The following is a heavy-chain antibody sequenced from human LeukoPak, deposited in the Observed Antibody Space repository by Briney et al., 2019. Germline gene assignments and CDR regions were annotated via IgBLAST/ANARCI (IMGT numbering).Heavy chain of an antibody. D-gene: IGHD3-10*01. J-gene: IGHJ4*02. CDR1: GFTFSSYG. CDR2: IRYDGSNK. CDR3: ARVYGSGSYAAFDY. V-gene: IGHV3-30*02. Sequence: PGGSLRLSCAASGFTFSSYGMHWVRQAPGKGLEWVAFIRYDGSNKYYADSVKGRFTISRDNSKNTLYLQMNSLRAEDTAVYYCARVYGSGSYAAFDYWGQGTLVTVSS.